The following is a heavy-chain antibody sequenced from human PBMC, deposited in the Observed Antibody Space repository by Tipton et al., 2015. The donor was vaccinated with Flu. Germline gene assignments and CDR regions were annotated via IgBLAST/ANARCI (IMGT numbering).Heavy chain of an antibody. CDR2: IYPGDSET. CDR3: ARHRDYGVYRAFDY. J-gene: IGHJ4*02. V-gene: IGHV5-51*01. CDR1: GYSFTSYW. D-gene: IGHD4/OR15-4a*01. Sequence: EVQLVQSGAEVKKPGESLRISCKGSGYSFTSYWIGWVRQMPGEGLEWMGIIYPGDSETTYSPSFEGQVTISADKSINTAYLQWSSLKASDTAMYYCARHRDYGVYRAFDYWGQGTLVTVSS.